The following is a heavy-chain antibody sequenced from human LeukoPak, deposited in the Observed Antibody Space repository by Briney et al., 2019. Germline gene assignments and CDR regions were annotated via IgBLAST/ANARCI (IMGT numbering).Heavy chain of an antibody. V-gene: IGHV6-1*01. Sequence: QTLSLTCAISGDSVSSNSAAWNWIRQSPSRGLEWLGSTCYRSKWYYDYAVAVKSRISINPDTSKNQFSLQLSSVTPEDTAVYYCARDPVGGSTIFDYWGQGTLVTVSS. CDR2: TCYRSKWYY. J-gene: IGHJ4*02. CDR3: ARDPVGGSTIFDY. CDR1: GDSVSSNSAA. D-gene: IGHD1-26*01.